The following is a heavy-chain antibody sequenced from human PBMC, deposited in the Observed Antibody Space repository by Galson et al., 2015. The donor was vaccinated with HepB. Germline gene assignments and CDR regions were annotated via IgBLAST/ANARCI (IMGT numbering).Heavy chain of an antibody. D-gene: IGHD3-10*01. Sequence: SLRLSCAASGFNFTDYSMTWVRQAPGKGLEWVSYINSGGTTMYYADAVKGRFIISRDNAKNSLYLQMNLLRAEDTAVYYCARCPSTNYFGSGSYFDYWGQGTLVTASS. CDR2: INSGGTTM. CDR1: GFNFTDYS. J-gene: IGHJ4*02. V-gene: IGHV3-48*01. CDR3: ARCPSTNYFGSGSYFDY.